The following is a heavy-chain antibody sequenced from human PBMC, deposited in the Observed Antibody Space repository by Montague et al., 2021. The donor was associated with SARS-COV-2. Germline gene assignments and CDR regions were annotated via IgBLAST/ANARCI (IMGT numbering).Heavy chain of an antibody. CDR1: GDSVSRNIAF. J-gene: IGHJ6*02. Sequence: CAISGDSVSRNIAFWNWVRQSPPRGLEFLGRTYYRPKWQNDYAVSVRSRININPDTSKNQFSLYLNSVTPEDTAVYYCSRGTLRFGMDVWGQGATVTVSS. CDR3: SRGTLRFGMDV. CDR2: TYYRPKWQN. V-gene: IGHV6-1*01. D-gene: IGHD4-17*01.